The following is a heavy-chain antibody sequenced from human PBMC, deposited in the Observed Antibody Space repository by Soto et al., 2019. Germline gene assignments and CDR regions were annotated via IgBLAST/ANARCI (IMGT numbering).Heavy chain of an antibody. J-gene: IGHJ6*02. CDR3: AKDLTVTTWVGYYYYYGMDV. Sequence: GGSLRLSCAASGFPFSSYGMHWVRQAPGKGLEWVAVISYDGSNKYYADSVKGRFTISRDNSKNTLYLQMNSLRAEDTAVYYCAKDLTVTTWVGYYYYYGMDVWGQGTTVTVSS. CDR2: ISYDGSNK. CDR1: GFPFSSYG. V-gene: IGHV3-30*18. D-gene: IGHD4-17*01.